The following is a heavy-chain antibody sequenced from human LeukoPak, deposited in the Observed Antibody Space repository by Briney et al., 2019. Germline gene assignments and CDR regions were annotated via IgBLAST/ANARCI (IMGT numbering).Heavy chain of an antibody. D-gene: IGHD3-22*01. CDR1: GFTFDDYA. Sequence: GGSLRLSCAVSGFTFDDYAMHWVRQAPGKGLEWVSGISWNSGSIGYADSVKGRFTISRDNAKNSLYLQINSLRAEDTALYYCATDYDSSGHYYKYWGQGALVTVSS. V-gene: IGHV3-9*01. CDR2: ISWNSGSI. J-gene: IGHJ4*02. CDR3: ATDYDSSGHYYKY.